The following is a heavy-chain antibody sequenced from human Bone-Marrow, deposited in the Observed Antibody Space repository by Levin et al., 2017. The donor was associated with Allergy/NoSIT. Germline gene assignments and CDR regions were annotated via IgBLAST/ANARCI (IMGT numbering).Heavy chain of an antibody. J-gene: IGHJ6*02. CDR2: MYHGGTT. V-gene: IGHV4-39*07. D-gene: IGHD2-15*01. Sequence: PSETLSLTCTVSGDSIDSASYFWAWIRQPPGKGLEWIGSMYHGGTTFYNPSLESRVTLSMDTSKNQVSLEVRSLTAADTAVYYCARDGAGRIESYYFYYSMDVWGQGTTVTVSS. CDR1: GDSIDSASYF. CDR3: ARDGAGRIESYYFYYSMDV.